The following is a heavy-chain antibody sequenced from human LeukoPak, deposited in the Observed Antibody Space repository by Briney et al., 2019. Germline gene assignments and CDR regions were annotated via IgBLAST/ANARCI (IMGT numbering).Heavy chain of an antibody. V-gene: IGHV1-69*05. J-gene: IGHJ3*02. CDR1: GGTFSSYA. CDR3: ARDPARIVGATNDAFDI. Sequence: SVKVSCKASGGTFSSYAISWVRQAPGQGLEWMGGIIPIFGTANYAQKFQGRVTITTDESTSTAYMELSSLRSEDTAVYYCARDPARIVGATNDAFDIWGQGTMVTVSS. CDR2: IIPIFGTA. D-gene: IGHD1-26*01.